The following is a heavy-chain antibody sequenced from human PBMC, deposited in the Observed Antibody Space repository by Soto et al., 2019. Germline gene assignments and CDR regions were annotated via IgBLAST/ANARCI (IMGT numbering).Heavy chain of an antibody. CDR3: ARGYYYDSSGYQTAYYGMDV. Sequence: ASVKVSCKASGGTFGSYAISWVRQAPGQGLEWMGGIIPIFGTANYAQKFQGRVTITADESTSTAYMELSSLRSEDTAVYYCARGYYYDSSGYQTAYYGMDVWGQGTTVTVSS. V-gene: IGHV1-69*13. J-gene: IGHJ6*02. D-gene: IGHD3-22*01. CDR2: IIPIFGTA. CDR1: GGTFGSYA.